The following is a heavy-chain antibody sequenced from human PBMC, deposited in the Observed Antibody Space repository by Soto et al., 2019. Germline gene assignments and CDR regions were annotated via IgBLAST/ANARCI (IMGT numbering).Heavy chain of an antibody. CDR3: APPVRFRDYDYYMDV. CDR1: GFTFSSYA. J-gene: IGHJ6*03. D-gene: IGHD3-10*01. V-gene: IGHV3-23*01. CDR2: IASGDRT. Sequence: EVQLLESGGGLVQPGGSLRLSCAASGFTFSSYAMSWVRQAPGKWLGWVSTIASGDRTYYADSVKGRFTISRDNSKNTLYLQMNSLSAEDTAVSYCAPPVRFRDYDYYMDVLGKGTTVTVSS.